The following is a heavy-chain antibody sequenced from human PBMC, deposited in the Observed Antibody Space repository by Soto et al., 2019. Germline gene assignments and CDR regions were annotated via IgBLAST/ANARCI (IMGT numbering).Heavy chain of an antibody. V-gene: IGHV1-69*01. CDR3: ASGSETGTHDY. CDR1: GGTFSSYA. Sequence: QVELVQSGAEVKKPGSSVKVSCKASGGTFSSYAISWVRQAPGQGLEWMGGIIPIFGTANYAQKFQGRVTIPSDESTNTAYMELSSLRSEDTAVYYCASGSETGTHDYWGQGTLVTVSS. J-gene: IGHJ4*02. D-gene: IGHD3-10*01. CDR2: IIPIFGTA.